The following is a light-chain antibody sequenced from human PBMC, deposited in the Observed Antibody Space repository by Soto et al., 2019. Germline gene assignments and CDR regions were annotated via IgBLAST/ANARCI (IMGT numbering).Light chain of an antibody. J-gene: IGKJ1*01. V-gene: IGKV3-20*01. CDR1: QSVASNY. CDR2: GAS. Sequence: EIVLTQSPGTLSLSPGERATLSCRASQSVASNYSAWYQQRPGQAPRLLIYGASNRATGIPDRFSGSGSGTDFTLSISRLEPEDFAVYYCQQYGTSRTFGQGTKVEIK. CDR3: QQYGTSRT.